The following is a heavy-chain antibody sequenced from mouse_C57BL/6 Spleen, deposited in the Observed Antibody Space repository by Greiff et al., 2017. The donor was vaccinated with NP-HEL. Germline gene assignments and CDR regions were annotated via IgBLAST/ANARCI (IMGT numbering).Heavy chain of an antibody. J-gene: IGHJ1*03. D-gene: IGHD1-1*01. CDR2: ISYSGST. Sequence: EVQLQQSGPGMVKPSQSLSLTCTVTGYSITSGYDWHWIRHFPGNKLEWMGYISYSGSTNYNPSLKSRISITHDTSKNHFFLKLNSVTTEDTATYYCARDRLLREGSWYFDVWGTGTTVTVSS. CDR1: GYSITSGYD. CDR3: ARDRLLREGSWYFDV. V-gene: IGHV3-1*01.